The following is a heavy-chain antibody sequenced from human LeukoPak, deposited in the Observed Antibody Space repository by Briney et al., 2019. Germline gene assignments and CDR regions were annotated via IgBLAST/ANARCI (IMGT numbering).Heavy chain of an antibody. CDR1: GGSVSSGSYY. CDR3: ARWVLRYFDWLLYPYGMDV. Sequence: SEPLSLTCTVWGGSVSSGSYYWSWIRQPPGKGLEWFGYIYYSGSPNYNPSLKSRVTISVDTSKNQFSLKLSSVTAADTAVYYCARWVLRYFDWLLYPYGMDVWGKGTTVTVSS. V-gene: IGHV4-61*01. D-gene: IGHD3-9*01. CDR2: IYYSGSP. J-gene: IGHJ6*04.